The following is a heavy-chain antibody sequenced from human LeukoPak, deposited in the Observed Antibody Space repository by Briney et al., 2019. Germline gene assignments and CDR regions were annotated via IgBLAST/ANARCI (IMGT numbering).Heavy chain of an antibody. CDR2: IDPSDFYT. CDR1: GYSFTSYW. CDR3: AREGRSSSPMGY. D-gene: IGHD6-6*01. J-gene: IGHJ4*02. V-gene: IGHV5-10-1*01. Sequence: ESLKISCKGSGYSFTSYWISWVRQMPGKGLEWMGRIDPSDFYTNYSPSFQGHVTISADKSISTAYLQWGSLKASDTAMYYCAREGRSSSPMGYWGQGTLVTVSS.